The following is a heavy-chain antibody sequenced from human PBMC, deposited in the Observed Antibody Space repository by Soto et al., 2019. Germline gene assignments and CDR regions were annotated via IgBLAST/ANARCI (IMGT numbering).Heavy chain of an antibody. CDR1: GGSFSGYY. V-gene: IGHV4-34*01. J-gene: IGHJ6*03. CDR2: INHSGST. D-gene: IGHD3-3*01. Sequence: PSETLSLTCAVYGGSFSGYYWSWIRQPPGKGLEWIGEINHSGSTNYNPSLKSRVTISVDTSKNQFSLKLSSVTAADTAVYYCARSISDYDFWSGYYMSRYYYYYLDVWGKGTTVTVSS. CDR3: ARSISDYDFWSGYYMSRYYYYYLDV.